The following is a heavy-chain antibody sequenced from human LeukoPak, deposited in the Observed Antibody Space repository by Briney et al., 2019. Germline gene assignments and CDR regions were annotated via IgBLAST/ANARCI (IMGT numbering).Heavy chain of an antibody. V-gene: IGHV3-23*01. J-gene: IGHJ6*03. D-gene: IGHD1-26*01. CDR1: GFTFSTYG. Sequence: GGSLRLSCAASGFTFSTYGMSWVRQAPGKGLEWVSATSSTGGTTYYADSVKGRSTISRDNSKNTLFLQMNGLRAEDTAVYYCAKGSGWEMSYYYYYMDVWGKGTTVTISS. CDR2: TSSTGGTT. CDR3: AKGSGWEMSYYYYYMDV.